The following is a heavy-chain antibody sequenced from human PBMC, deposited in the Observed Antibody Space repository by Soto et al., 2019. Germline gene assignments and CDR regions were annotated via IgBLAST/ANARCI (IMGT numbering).Heavy chain of an antibody. CDR2: IWYDGSNK. Sequence: QVQLVESGGGVVQPGRSLRLSCAASGFTFSSYGMHWVRQAPGKGLEWVAVIWYDGSNKYYADSVKGRFTISRDNSKNTLYLQMNRLRAEDTAVYYCAREQQQLVPPSNWFDPWGQGTLVTVSS. D-gene: IGHD6-13*01. CDR3: AREQQQLVPPSNWFDP. V-gene: IGHV3-33*01. J-gene: IGHJ5*02. CDR1: GFTFSSYG.